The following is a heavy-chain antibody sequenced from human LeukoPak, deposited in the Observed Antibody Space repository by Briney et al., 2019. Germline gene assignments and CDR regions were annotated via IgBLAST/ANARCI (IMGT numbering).Heavy chain of an antibody. CDR1: GGTFSSYA. CDR3: ARDRNYYGSGSYANYFDY. Sequence: ASVKVSCKASGGTFSSYAISWVRQAPGQGLEWMGGIIPIFGTPNYAQKFQGRVTITADESTGTAYMELSSLRSEDTAVYYCARDRNYYGSGSYANYFDYWGQGTLVTVSS. D-gene: IGHD3-10*01. V-gene: IGHV1-69*01. J-gene: IGHJ4*02. CDR2: IIPIFGTP.